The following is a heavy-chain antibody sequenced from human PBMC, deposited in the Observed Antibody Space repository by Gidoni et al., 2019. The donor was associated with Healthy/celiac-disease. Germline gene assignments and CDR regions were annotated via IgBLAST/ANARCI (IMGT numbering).Heavy chain of an antibody. D-gene: IGHD5-12*01. J-gene: IGHJ4*02. V-gene: IGHV3-23*01. CDR1: GCTGSGYA. CDR2: ISGSGGST. CDR3: AKVRRDGYNSFDY. Sequence: EVQLLEAGGGLVQPGGALRLYCADSGCTGSGYAMSWVRQAPGKGLEWVSAISGSGGSTYYADSVKGRFTISRDNSKNTLYLQMNSLRAEDTAVYYCAKVRRDGYNSFDYWGQGTLVTVSS.